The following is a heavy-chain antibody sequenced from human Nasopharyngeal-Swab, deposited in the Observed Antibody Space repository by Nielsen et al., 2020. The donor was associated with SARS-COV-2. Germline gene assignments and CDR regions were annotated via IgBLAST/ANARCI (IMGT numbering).Heavy chain of an antibody. CDR2: IYYSGST. CDR1: GGSISSSSYY. V-gene: IGHV4-39*07. CDR3: ARVGIFGVVWLTGAGFDY. J-gene: IGHJ4*02. Sequence: SETLSLTCTVSGGSISSSSYYWGWIRQPPGKGLEWIGSIYYSGSTNYNPSLKSRVTISVDTSKNQFSLKLSSVTAADTAVYYCARVGIFGVVWLTGAGFDYWGQGTLVTVSS. D-gene: IGHD3-3*01.